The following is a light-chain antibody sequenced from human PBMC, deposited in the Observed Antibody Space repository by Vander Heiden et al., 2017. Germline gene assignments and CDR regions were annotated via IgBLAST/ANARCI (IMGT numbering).Light chain of an antibody. V-gene: IGKV1-5*03. CDR1: QSISSW. CDR2: KAS. Sequence: DIQMTQSPSTLSASVGDRVTITCRASQSISSWLAWYQQKPGKAPKHLIYKASSLESGVPSRFSGSGSGTEFTLTISSLQPDDFATYYCQQYNGGYTFGQGTKLEIK. CDR3: QQYNGGYT. J-gene: IGKJ2*01.